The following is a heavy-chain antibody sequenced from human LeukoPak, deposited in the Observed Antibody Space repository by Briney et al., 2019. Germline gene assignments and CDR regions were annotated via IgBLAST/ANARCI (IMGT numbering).Heavy chain of an antibody. V-gene: IGHV4-59*01. CDR2: IYYSGST. CDR1: GGSISSYY. CDR3: ARVYGGTMHYYYYYMDV. J-gene: IGHJ6*03. D-gene: IGHD4-23*01. Sequence: SETLSLTCTVSGGSISSYYWSWIRQPPGKGLEWIGYIYYSGSTNYNPSLKSRVTISVDTSKNQFSLKLSSVTAADTAVYYCARVYGGTMHYYYYYMDVWGKGTTVTVSS.